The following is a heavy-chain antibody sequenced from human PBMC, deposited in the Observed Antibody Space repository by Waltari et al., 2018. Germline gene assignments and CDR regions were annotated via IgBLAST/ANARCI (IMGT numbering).Heavy chain of an antibody. CDR2: FDPEDGET. Sequence: QVQLVQSGAEVKKPGASVKVSCKVSGYTLTELSMHWVRQAPGKGLGWMGGFDPEDGETIYAQKFQGRVTMTEDTSTDTAYMELSSLRSEDTAVYYCATKLRYFDWLFQSPYYYMDVWGKGTTVTVSS. D-gene: IGHD3-9*01. V-gene: IGHV1-24*01. J-gene: IGHJ6*03. CDR3: ATKLRYFDWLFQSPYYYMDV. CDR1: GYTLTELS.